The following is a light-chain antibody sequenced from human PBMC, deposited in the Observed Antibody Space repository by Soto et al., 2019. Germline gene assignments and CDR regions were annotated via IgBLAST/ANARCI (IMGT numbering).Light chain of an antibody. CDR2: DVG. CDR3: SSYTSSSTYV. J-gene: IGLJ1*01. CDR1: SSDVGGYNS. V-gene: IGLV2-14*01. Sequence: QSVLTQPASVSGSPGQSITISCTGTSSDVGGYNSVSWYQQHPGKAPKLVIYDVGNRPSGVSDRFSGSKSGNTASLTISGLQAEDEAEYYRSSYTSSSTYVFGAGTKVTVL.